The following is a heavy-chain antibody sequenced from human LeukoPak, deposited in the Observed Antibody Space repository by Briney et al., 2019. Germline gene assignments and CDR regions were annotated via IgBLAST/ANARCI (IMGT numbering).Heavy chain of an antibody. V-gene: IGHV1-2*02. Sequence: ASVKVSCKASGYTFTGYYMHWVRQAPGQGLEWMGWINPNSGGTNYAQKFQGRVTMTRDTSISTAYMELSRLRSDDTAVYYCARDTPSSGFLEWLRFGGWGQGTLVTVSS. CDR3: ARDTPSSGFLEWLRFGG. J-gene: IGHJ4*02. D-gene: IGHD3-3*01. CDR1: GYTFTGYY. CDR2: INPNSGGT.